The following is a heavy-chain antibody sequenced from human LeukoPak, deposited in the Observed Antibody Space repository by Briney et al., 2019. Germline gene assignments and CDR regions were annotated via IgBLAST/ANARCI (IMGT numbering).Heavy chain of an antibody. J-gene: IGHJ6*02. V-gene: IGHV1-8*01. CDR1: GYTFTSYD. Sequence: ASVKVSCKASGYTFTSYDINWVRQATGQGLEWMGWMNPNSGNTGYAQKFQGRVTMTRSTSISTAYMELSSLRSEDTAVYYCARGEATNPYYYYYYGMDVWGQGTTVTVSS. CDR3: ARGEATNPYYYYYYGMDV. CDR2: MNPNSGNT. D-gene: IGHD5-12*01.